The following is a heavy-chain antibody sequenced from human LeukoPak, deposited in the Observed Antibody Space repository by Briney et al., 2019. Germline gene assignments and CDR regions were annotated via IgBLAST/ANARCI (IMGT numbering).Heavy chain of an antibody. CDR1: GFTFRNYA. J-gene: IGHJ4*02. V-gene: IGHV3-23*01. CDR3: AKLYSSGWYVGY. D-gene: IGHD6-19*01. Sequence: GASLRLSCAASGFTFRNYAMSWVRQAPGKGLEWVSAISGSGGSTYYADSVKGRFTISRDNSKNTLYLQMNSLRAEDTAVYYCAKLYSSGWYVGYWGQGTLVTVSS. CDR2: ISGSGGST.